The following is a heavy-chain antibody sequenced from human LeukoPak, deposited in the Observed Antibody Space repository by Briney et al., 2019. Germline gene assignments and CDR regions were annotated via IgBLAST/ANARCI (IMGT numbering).Heavy chain of an antibody. Sequence: PGGSLRLSCAASGFTFSSYSMNWVRQAPGKGLEWVSSISSSSSYIYYADSVKGRFTISRDNAKNSLYLQMNSLRAEDTAVYYCARCFGWGNFRPHAFDIWGQGTMVTVSS. J-gene: IGHJ3*02. CDR1: GFTFSSYS. CDR2: ISSSSSYI. V-gene: IGHV3-21*01. D-gene: IGHD3-10*01. CDR3: ARCFGWGNFRPHAFDI.